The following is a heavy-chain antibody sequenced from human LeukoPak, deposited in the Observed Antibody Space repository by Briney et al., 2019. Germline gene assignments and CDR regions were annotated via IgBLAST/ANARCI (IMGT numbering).Heavy chain of an antibody. Sequence: GASVKVSCKASGYTFTSYATHWVRQAPGQRLEWMGWINAGNGNTKYSQKFQGRVTITRDTSASTAYMELSSLRSEDTAVYYCARDRSGGSCFDHWGQGTLVTVSS. V-gene: IGHV1-3*01. CDR3: ARDRSGGSCFDH. CDR2: INAGNGNT. D-gene: IGHD2-15*01. CDR1: GYTFTSYA. J-gene: IGHJ5*02.